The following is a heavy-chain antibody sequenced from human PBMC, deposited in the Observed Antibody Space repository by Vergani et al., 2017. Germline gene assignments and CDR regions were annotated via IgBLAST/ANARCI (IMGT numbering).Heavy chain of an antibody. J-gene: IGHJ4*02. D-gene: IGHD3-22*01. CDR3: ARDSHSSAIGAFNY. Sequence: QVQLVQSGAEVKKPGASVKVSCKASGYTFTGYYMHWVRQAPGQGLEWMGWINPNSGGTNYAQKFQGWVTMTRDTSISTAYMELRSLRSDDTAVYYCARDSHSSAIGAFNYWGQGTLVTVSS. CDR2: INPNSGGT. V-gene: IGHV1-2*04. CDR1: GYTFTGYY.